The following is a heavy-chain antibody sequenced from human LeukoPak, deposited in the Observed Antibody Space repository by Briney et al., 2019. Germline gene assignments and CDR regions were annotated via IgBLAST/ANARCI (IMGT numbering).Heavy chain of an antibody. D-gene: IGHD3-9*01. CDR3: GRGGTGPLPYFAYGVDV. CDR1: GFTFSSYA. V-gene: IGHV3-7*04. CDR2: IRQDGSEK. J-gene: IGHJ6*02. Sequence: GGSLRLSCAASGFTFSSYAMSWVRQAPGKGLEWVANIRQDGSEKYYVDSVKGRFTISRDNAKNSLFVQMNSLRAEDTAVYYCGRGGTGPLPYFAYGVDVWGQGTTVIVSS.